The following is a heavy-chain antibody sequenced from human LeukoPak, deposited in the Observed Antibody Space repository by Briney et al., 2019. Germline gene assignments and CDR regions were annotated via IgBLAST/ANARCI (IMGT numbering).Heavy chain of an antibody. Sequence: GGSLTLSCAASGFTFDDYSMNWVRQAPGKGLEWVSFISSSSGYIFYADSMKGRFTISRDNPKNSLYLQMNSLRAEDTAVYYCARPYSSSSDYWGQGTLVTVSS. CDR3: ARPYSSSSDY. J-gene: IGHJ4*02. V-gene: IGHV3-21*01. CDR1: GFTFDDYS. CDR2: ISSSSGYI. D-gene: IGHD6-6*01.